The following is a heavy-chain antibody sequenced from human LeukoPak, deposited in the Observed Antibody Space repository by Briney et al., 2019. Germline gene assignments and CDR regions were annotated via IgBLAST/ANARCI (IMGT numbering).Heavy chain of an antibody. Sequence: GRSLRLSCAASGFTFSSYGMHWVRQAPGKGLEWVAVISYDGSNKYYADSVKGRFTISRDNSKNTLYLQMNSLRAEDTAVYYCAKYEFDPWGQGTLVTVSS. CDR2: ISYDGSNK. CDR1: GFTFSSYG. J-gene: IGHJ5*02. CDR3: AKYEFDP. V-gene: IGHV3-30*18. D-gene: IGHD3-16*01.